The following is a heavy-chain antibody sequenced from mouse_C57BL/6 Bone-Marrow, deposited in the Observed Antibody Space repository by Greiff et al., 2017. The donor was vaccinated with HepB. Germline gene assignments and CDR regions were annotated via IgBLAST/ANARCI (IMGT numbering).Heavy chain of an antibody. CDR2: IYWDDDK. J-gene: IGHJ2*01. D-gene: IGHD3-2*02. V-gene: IGHV8-12*01. CDR3: ARVRGYFYYFDY. Sequence: QVTLKVCGPGILQSSQTLSLTCSFSGFSLSTSGMGVSWIRQPSGKGLEWLAHIYWDDDKRYNPSLKSRLTISKDTSRNQVFLKITSVDTADTATYYCARVRGYFYYFDYWGQGTTLTVSS. CDR1: GFSLSTSGMG.